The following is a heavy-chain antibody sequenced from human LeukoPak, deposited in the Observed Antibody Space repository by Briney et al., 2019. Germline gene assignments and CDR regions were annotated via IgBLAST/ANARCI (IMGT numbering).Heavy chain of an antibody. Sequence: SETLSLTCAVYGGSFSGYYWSWIRQPPGKGLEWIGEINHSGSTNYNPSLKSRVTISVDTSKNQFSLQLSSVTAADTAVYYCASLILIAAGSDFWGQGNLVTVSS. CDR3: ASLILIAAGSDF. CDR2: INHSGST. V-gene: IGHV4-34*01. J-gene: IGHJ4*02. CDR1: GGSFSGYY. D-gene: IGHD6-13*01.